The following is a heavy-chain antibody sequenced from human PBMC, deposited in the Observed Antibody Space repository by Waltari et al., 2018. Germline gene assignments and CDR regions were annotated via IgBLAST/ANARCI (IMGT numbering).Heavy chain of an antibody. CDR2: ISANTRNT. V-gene: IGHV3-23*04. J-gene: IGHJ4*02. CDR1: GFCFHSFA. Sequence: EVQLVESGGGLVQPGGSMRLPCAASGFCFHSFAMTWVRQAPGKGLEWVASISANTRNTHYADSVKGRFTISRDNSKNTMFLQMRDLRAEDSGTYFCTTAMITFGGLGYWGQGTPVTVSS. CDR3: TTAMITFGGLGY. D-gene: IGHD3-16*01.